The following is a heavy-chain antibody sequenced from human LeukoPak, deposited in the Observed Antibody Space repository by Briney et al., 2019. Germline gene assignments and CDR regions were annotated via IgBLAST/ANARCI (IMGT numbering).Heavy chain of an antibody. V-gene: IGHV3-48*02. Sequence: GGSLRLSCAASGFTFSSYSMNWVRQAPGKGLEWVSYISYSSSTIYYADSVKGRFTISRDNAKNSLYLQMNSLRDEDTAVYYCARDGDSSGYYAAFDIWGQGTMVTVSS. CDR3: ARDGDSSGYYAAFDI. D-gene: IGHD3-22*01. CDR2: ISYSSSTI. J-gene: IGHJ3*02. CDR1: GFTFSSYS.